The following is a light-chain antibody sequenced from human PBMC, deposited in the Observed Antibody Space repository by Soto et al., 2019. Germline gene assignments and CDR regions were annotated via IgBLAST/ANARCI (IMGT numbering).Light chain of an antibody. CDR1: QTVSSN. CDR3: QHYNDWPPTWT. CDR2: NTS. Sequence: EIVLTQSPATLSVSSGEGAILSCRASQTVSSNLAWYQQRPGQTPRLLIYNTSKRVTGVPARFSGSGFGTEFTLTISSLQPDDVAVYYCQHYNDWPPTWTLGHGTKV. J-gene: IGKJ1*01. V-gene: IGKV3-15*01.